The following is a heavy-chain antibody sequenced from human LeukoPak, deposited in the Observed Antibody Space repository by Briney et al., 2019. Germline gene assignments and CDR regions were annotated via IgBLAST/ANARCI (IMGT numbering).Heavy chain of an antibody. V-gene: IGHV3-53*01. CDR1: GLTVTNNY. CDR2: IYSGGST. Sequence: GGSLRLSCAASGLTVTNNYMSWVRQAPGKGLEWVSVIYSGGSTYYADSVKGRFTISRDNSKNTLYLQIHSLRDEDTAVYYCARAPEAEGAFDIWGQGTVVTVSS. CDR3: ARAPEAEGAFDI. J-gene: IGHJ3*02. D-gene: IGHD6-25*01.